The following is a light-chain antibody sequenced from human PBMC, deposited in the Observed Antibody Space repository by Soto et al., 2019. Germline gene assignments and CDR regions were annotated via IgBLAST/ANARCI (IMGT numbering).Light chain of an antibody. CDR2: DVR. CDR3: TSYTSSSTLYV. V-gene: IGLV2-14*01. Sequence: QSALTQPASVSGSPGQSITISCTGTSSDVGGYNYVSWYQQHPGKAPKLMIYDVRNRASGASNRFSASKSGNTASLTISGLQAEDEADYYCTSYTSSSTLYVFGTGTKLTVL. CDR1: SSDVGGYNY. J-gene: IGLJ1*01.